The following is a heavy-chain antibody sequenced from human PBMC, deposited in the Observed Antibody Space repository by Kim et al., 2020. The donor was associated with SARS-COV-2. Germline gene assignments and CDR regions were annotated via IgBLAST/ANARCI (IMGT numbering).Heavy chain of an antibody. CDR1: GITFSGYG. J-gene: IGHJ4*02. D-gene: IGHD4-17*01. CDR3: ARSHYGDKYFFDY. V-gene: IGHV3-30*03. Sequence: GGSLRLSCAASGITFSGYGMHWVRQTPGKGLGWVAVISFDGSNKYYGDSVKGRFSISRDNSKNTLDLQMDSLRAEDTAVYYCARSHYGDKYFFDYWGQGTLVTVSS. CDR2: ISFDGSNK.